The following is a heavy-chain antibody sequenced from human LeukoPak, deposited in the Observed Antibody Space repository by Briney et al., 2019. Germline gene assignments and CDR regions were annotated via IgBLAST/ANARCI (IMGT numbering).Heavy chain of an antibody. V-gene: IGHV3-48*03. CDR1: GFPVNKYE. Sequence: GGSLRLSCAASGFPVNKYEMHWVRQAPGKGLEWVSYIDAGATSTNYADSVWGRFTLSRDDAQNSVHLQMNSLRDEDTAVYYCVRGRLLRSTKYFDYWGQGALVTVSS. J-gene: IGHJ4*02. D-gene: IGHD2-21*02. CDR3: VRGRLLRSTKYFDY. CDR2: IDAGATST.